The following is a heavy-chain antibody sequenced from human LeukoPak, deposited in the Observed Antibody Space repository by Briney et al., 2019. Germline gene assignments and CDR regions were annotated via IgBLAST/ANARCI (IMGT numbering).Heavy chain of an antibody. Sequence: PGGSLRLSCAASGFTFSSYEMNWVRQAPGKGLEWVSYISSSGSTIYYADSVKGRFTISRDNAKNSLYLQMNSLRAEDTAVYYCASTLMRTRYFDWLLRMNPWGQGTLVTVSS. CDR2: ISSSGSTI. D-gene: IGHD3-9*01. CDR1: GFTFSSYE. J-gene: IGHJ5*02. CDR3: ASTLMRTRYFDWLLRMNP. V-gene: IGHV3-48*03.